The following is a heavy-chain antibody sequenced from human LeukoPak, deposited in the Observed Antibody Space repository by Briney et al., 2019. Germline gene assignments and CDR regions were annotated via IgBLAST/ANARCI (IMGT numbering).Heavy chain of an antibody. CDR3: ASSGSYRFDY. V-gene: IGHV3-48*02. J-gene: IGHJ4*02. D-gene: IGHD1-26*01. CDR1: GFTLSSYS. Sequence: GGSLRLSCAASGFTLSSYSMNWVRQAPGEGLEWVSHITVSVTAMFYADSVKGRFTISRDNAKNSLYLQMNSLRDEDTAVYYCASSGSYRFDYWGQGTLVTVSS. CDR2: ITVSVTAM.